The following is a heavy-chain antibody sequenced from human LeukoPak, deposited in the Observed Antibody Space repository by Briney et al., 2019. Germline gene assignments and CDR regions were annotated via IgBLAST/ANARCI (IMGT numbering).Heavy chain of an antibody. CDR1: GGSFSDYY. D-gene: IGHD2-2*01. Sequence: SETLSLTCAVYGGSFSDYYWSWIRQPPGKGLEWIGEINHSGSTNYNPSLKSRVTISVDTSKNQFSLKLSSVTAADTAVYYCARAPPVVVPAAMVGWFDPWGQGTLVTVSS. J-gene: IGHJ5*02. CDR2: INHSGST. V-gene: IGHV4-34*01. CDR3: ARAPPVVVPAAMVGWFDP.